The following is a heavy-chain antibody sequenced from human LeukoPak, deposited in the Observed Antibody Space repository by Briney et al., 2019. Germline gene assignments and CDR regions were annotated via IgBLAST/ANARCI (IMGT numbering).Heavy chain of an antibody. J-gene: IGHJ4*02. CDR1: GFTFSSYG. D-gene: IGHD6-19*01. V-gene: IGHV3-33*01. CDR2: IWYDGSNK. CDR3: ARDQYSSGWYFDY. Sequence: GSLRLSCAASGFTFSSYGMHWVRQAPGKGLEWVAVIWYDGSNKYYADSVKGRFTISRDNSKNTLYLQMNSLRAEDTAVYYCARDQYSSGWYFDYWGQGTLVTVSS.